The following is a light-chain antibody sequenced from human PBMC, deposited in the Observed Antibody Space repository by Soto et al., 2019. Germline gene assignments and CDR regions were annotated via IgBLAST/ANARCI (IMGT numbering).Light chain of an antibody. CDR1: SSEVGGYNY. J-gene: IGLJ1*01. CDR3: SSYTSSSTPYV. Sequence: QSVLTQPASVSGSPGQSITISCTGTSSEVGGYNYVSWYQQHPGKAPKLMIYDVSNRPSGVSNRFSGSKSGNTASLTISVLQAEDEADYYCSSYTSSSTPYVFGTGTKVT. V-gene: IGLV2-14*01. CDR2: DVS.